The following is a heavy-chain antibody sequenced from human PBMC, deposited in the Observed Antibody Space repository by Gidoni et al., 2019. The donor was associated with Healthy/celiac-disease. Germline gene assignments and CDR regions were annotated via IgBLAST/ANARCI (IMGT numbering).Heavy chain of an antibody. Sequence: EEQLVESGGGLVQPWGTPRLSCAPCGVTFSSYRRNWVRQAPGKGLELVSYISSSISTISYANSVTGRFTISRDNAKNSLYLHMNSLRDEDTAVYYCARGGYYDSSGYPYWGQGTLVTVSS. J-gene: IGHJ4*02. CDR2: ISSSISTI. CDR3: ARGGYYDSSGYPY. CDR1: GVTFSSYR. D-gene: IGHD3-22*01. V-gene: IGHV3-48*02.